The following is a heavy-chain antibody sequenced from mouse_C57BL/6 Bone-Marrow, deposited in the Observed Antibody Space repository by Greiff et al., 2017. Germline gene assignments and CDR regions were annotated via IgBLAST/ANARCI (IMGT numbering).Heavy chain of an antibody. Sequence: VQLQQSGAELVKPGASVKLSCKASGYTFTSSWMHWVKQRPGQGLEWIGMIHPNSGSTNYNEKFKSKATLTVDKSSSTAYMQLSSLTSADSAVYCSARCDEYYGCCYEYAGCYSYWGQGTTLTVSS. V-gene: IGHV1-64*01. CDR1: GYTFTSSW. J-gene: IGHJ2*01. CDR3: ARCDEYYGCCYEYAGCYSY. CDR2: IHPNSGST. D-gene: IGHD1-1*01.